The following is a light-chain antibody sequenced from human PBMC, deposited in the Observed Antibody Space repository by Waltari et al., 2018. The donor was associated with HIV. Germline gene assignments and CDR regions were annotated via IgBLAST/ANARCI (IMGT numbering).Light chain of an antibody. CDR3: CSYAGSSTYV. V-gene: IGLV2-11*01. Sequence: QSALTQPRSVSGSPGQSVTISCTGTSSDVGGYNYVSWYQQHPGKAPKLMIYDCSKRPSGVPDRFSGSKSGNTASLTISGLQAEDEADYYCCSYAGSSTYVFGTGTKVTVL. J-gene: IGLJ1*01. CDR2: DCS. CDR1: SSDVGGYNY.